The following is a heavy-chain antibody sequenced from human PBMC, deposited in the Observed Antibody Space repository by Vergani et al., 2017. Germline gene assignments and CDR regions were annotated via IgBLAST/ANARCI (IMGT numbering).Heavy chain of an antibody. CDR2: VHRNGNT. J-gene: IGHJ4*02. CDR3: ARQNPYGSAHVDF. CDR1: GYSVGSGYY. D-gene: IGHD3-10*01. V-gene: IGHV4-38-2*01. Sequence: QVDLQESGPGLVKSSETLSLNCAVSGYSVGSGYYWGWIRQPPGRGLEWIGCVHRNGNTYYTSSLRSRATISRDTSKYKFTLRLTSVTAADTAVYYCARQNPYGSAHVDFWGQGVLVTVSA.